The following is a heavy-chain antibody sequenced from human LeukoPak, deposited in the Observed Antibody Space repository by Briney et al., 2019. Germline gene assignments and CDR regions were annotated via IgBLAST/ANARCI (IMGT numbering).Heavy chain of an antibody. CDR3: ARGEAAAGVFSGPFDY. V-gene: IGHV4-30-4*01. J-gene: IGHJ4*02. Sequence: SETLSLTCTVSGGSISSGDYYWSWIRQPPGKGLEWIGYIYYSGSTYYNPSLKSRVTISVDTSKNQFSLKLSSVTAADTAVYYCARGEAAAGVFSGPFDYWGQGTLVTVS. D-gene: IGHD6-13*01. CDR1: GGSISSGDYY. CDR2: IYYSGST.